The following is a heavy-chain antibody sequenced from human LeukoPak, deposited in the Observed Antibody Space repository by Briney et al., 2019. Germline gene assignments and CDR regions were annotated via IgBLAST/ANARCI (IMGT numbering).Heavy chain of an antibody. V-gene: IGHV1-2*02. CDR3: AGVPEPRPGITMNHDY. Sequence: ASVKVSCKASGYTFTGYYMHWVRQAPGQGLEWMGWINPNSGGTNYAQKFQGRVTMTRDTSISTAYMELSRLRSDDTAVYYCAGVPEPRPGITMNHDYWGQGTLVTVSS. CDR2: INPNSGGT. J-gene: IGHJ4*02. D-gene: IGHD3-22*01. CDR1: GYTFTGYY.